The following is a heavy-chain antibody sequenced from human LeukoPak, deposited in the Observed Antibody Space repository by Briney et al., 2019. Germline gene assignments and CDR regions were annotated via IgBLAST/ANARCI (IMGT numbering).Heavy chain of an antibody. J-gene: IGHJ6*02. V-gene: IGHV4-30-4*01. CDR1: GGSISSGDYY. D-gene: IGHD2-15*01. CDR3: ARDVVRLPYYYYYGMDV. Sequence: SETLSLTCTVSGGSISSGDYYWSWIRQPPGKGLEWIGYIYYSGSTYYNPSLKSRVTISVDTSKNQFSLKLSSVTAADTAVYYCARDVVRLPYYYYYGMDVWGQGTTVTVSS. CDR2: IYYSGST.